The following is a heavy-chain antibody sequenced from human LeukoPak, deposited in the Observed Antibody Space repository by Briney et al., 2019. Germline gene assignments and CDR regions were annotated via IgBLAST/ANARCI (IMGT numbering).Heavy chain of an antibody. CDR3: ARRRSGWYPGENYYYYMDV. CDR1: GYTFTSYY. Sequence: ASVKVSCKASGYTFTSYYMHWVRQAPGQGLEWMGIINPSGGSTNYAQKFQGRVTMTRDMSTSTVYMELSSLRSEDTAVYYCARRRSGWYPGENYYYYMDVWGKGTTVTVSS. CDR2: INPSGGST. V-gene: IGHV1-46*01. J-gene: IGHJ6*03. D-gene: IGHD6-19*01.